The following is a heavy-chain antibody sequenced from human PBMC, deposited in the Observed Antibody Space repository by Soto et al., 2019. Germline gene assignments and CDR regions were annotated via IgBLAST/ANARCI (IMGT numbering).Heavy chain of an antibody. V-gene: IGHV4-30-4*01. J-gene: IGHJ5*02. Sequence: SETVSLTCTVSGGSISSGDYYWSWIRQPPGKGLEWIGYIYYSGSTYYNPSLKSRVTISVDTSKNQFSLKLSSVTAADTAVYYCARDRGFEGICWFDPWGQGTLVTVSS. CDR2: IYYSGST. CDR1: GGSISSGDYY. CDR3: ARDRGFEGICWFDP. D-gene: IGHD3-3*02.